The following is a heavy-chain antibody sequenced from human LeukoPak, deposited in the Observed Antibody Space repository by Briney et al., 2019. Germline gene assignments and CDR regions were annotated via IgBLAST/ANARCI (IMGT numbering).Heavy chain of an antibody. CDR1: GGSFSGYY. Sequence: PSETLSLTCAVYGGSFSGYYWSWIRQPPGKGLEWIGEINHSGSTNYNPSLKSRVTISVDTSKNQFSLKLSSVTAADTAVYYCARNPTYYDFWSGPRNFDYWGQGTLVTVSS. CDR2: INHSGST. CDR3: ARNPTYYDFWSGPRNFDY. V-gene: IGHV4-34*01. J-gene: IGHJ4*02. D-gene: IGHD3-3*01.